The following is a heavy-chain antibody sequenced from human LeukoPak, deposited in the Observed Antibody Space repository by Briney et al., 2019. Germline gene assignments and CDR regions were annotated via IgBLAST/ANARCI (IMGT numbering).Heavy chain of an antibody. D-gene: IGHD6-6*01. J-gene: IGHJ6*03. CDR1: GGSFSGYY. Sequence: SETLSLTCAVYGGSFSGYYWSWIRQPPGKGVEWIGEINHSGSTNYNPSLQSRVTISVETSKTQLSLTLSSVTDAETAVYYCARSPRAPSIAAPAGYYYYLDVWGKGTTVTVSS. V-gene: IGHV4-34*01. CDR2: INHSGST. CDR3: ARSPRAPSIAAPAGYYYYLDV.